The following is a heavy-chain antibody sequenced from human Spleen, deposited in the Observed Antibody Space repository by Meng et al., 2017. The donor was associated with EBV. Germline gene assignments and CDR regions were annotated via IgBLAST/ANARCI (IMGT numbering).Heavy chain of an antibody. CDR2: TI. Sequence: TIYYADSVKGRFTISRDNAKKSLYLQLSSLRAEDPAVYYCAKESGTYDYFDYGGHGTLVTVSS. CDR3: AKESGTYDYFDY. D-gene: IGHD4-17*01. J-gene: IGHJ4*01. V-gene: IGHV3-11*01.